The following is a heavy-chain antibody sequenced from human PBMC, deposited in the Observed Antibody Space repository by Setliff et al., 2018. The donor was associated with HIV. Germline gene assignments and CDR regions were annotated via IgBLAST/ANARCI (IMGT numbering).Heavy chain of an antibody. CDR2: IYSSGST. D-gene: IGHD3-10*01. Sequence: PSETLSLTCTVSGGSISSYYWSWIRQPPGKGLEWLGHIYSSGSTNYNPSLKSRATISVDTSKNQFSLKLYSVTAADTAVYYCVRAYFGSGIYYWGQGTLVTVSS. V-gene: IGHV4-4*09. CDR1: GGSISSYY. CDR3: VRAYFGSGIYY. J-gene: IGHJ4*02.